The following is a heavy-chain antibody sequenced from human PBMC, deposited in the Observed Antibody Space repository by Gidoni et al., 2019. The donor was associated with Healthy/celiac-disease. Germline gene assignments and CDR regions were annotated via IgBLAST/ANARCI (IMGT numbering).Heavy chain of an antibody. CDR2: IYYSGST. CDR1: GGSISSGDYY. V-gene: IGHV4-30-4*01. D-gene: IGHD1-7*01. Sequence: QVQLQESGPGLVKPSQTLSLTCTVSGGSISSGDYYWSWLRQTPGKGLAWIGYIYYSGSTYYNPSLKSRVTISVDTSKNQFSLKLSSVTAADTVVYYCARGPDQTGTNWFDPWGQGTLVTVSS. CDR3: ARGPDQTGTNWFDP. J-gene: IGHJ5*02.